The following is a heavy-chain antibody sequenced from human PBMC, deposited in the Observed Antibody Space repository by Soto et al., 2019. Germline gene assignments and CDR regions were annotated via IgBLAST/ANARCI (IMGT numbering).Heavy chain of an antibody. J-gene: IGHJ6*02. CDR2: IIPIFGTA. D-gene: IGHD6-19*01. CDR3: ARDGYSSGWYVSTPGLYYGMDV. V-gene: IGHV1-69*06. Sequence: AASVKVSCKASGDTFTSYSISWVQQAPGQGLEWMGGIIPIFGTANYAQKFQGRVTITADKSTSTAYMELSSLRSEDTAVYYCARDGYSSGWYVSTPGLYYGMDVWGQGTTVTVSS. CDR1: GDTFTSYS.